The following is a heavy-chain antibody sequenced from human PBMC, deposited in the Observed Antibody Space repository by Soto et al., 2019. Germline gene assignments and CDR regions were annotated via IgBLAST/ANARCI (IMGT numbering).Heavy chain of an antibody. D-gene: IGHD6-13*01. CDR3: ARDLRKQQLGSYNWFGP. CDR2: INPSGGST. J-gene: IGHJ5*02. V-gene: IGHV1-46*03. CDR1: GYTFTSYY. Sequence: QVQLVQSGAEVKKPGASVKVSCKASGYTFTSYYMHWVRQAPGQGLEWMGIINPSGGSTSYAQKFQGRVTMTRDTSTSTVYMELSSLRSEDTAVYYCARDLRKQQLGSYNWFGPWGQGTLVTVSS.